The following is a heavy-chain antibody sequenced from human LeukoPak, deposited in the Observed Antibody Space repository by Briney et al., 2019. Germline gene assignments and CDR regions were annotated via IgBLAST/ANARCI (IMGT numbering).Heavy chain of an antibody. CDR1: GGSISSSSYY. CDR2: IYYSGNT. V-gene: IGHV4-39*07. Sequence: SETLSLTCTVSGGSISSSSYYWGWIRQPPGKGLEWIGSIYYSGNTYYNPSLKSRVTISVDTSKNQFSLKLSSVTAADTAVYYCARVLYPGAFDIWGQGTMVTVSS. J-gene: IGHJ3*02. CDR3: ARVLYPGAFDI.